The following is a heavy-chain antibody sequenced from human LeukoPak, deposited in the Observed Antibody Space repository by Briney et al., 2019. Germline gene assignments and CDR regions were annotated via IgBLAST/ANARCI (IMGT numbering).Heavy chain of an antibody. Sequence: SETLSLTCNVSGDSLTSHFWSWLRQTPGKGLEWICYVFHSGTTNYSPSLKSRVTISLDTSKKQSYLRLASVTAADTAVYYCARRMATVTDAFDIWGRGTMVSVSS. CDR2: VFHSGTT. CDR3: ARRMATVTDAFDI. V-gene: IGHV4-59*08. CDR1: GDSLTSHF. J-gene: IGHJ3*02. D-gene: IGHD5-24*01.